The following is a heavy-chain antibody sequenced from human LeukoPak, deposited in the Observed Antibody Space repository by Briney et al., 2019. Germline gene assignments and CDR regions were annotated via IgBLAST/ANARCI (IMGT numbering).Heavy chain of an antibody. CDR3: AKDPNGDYIGAFDV. D-gene: IGHD4-17*01. CDR2: ITGSGGWT. V-gene: IGHV3-23*01. Sequence: GSLRLSCAASGFIVSNNYMSWVRQAPGKGLEWVSAITGSGGWTLYADSVKGRFTISRDNSKNTLYLEMSSLRVEDTAVYYCAKDPNGDYIGAFDVWGQGTMVTVSS. J-gene: IGHJ3*01. CDR1: GFIVSNNY.